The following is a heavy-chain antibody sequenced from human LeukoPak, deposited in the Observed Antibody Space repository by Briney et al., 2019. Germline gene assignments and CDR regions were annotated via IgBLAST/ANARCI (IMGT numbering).Heavy chain of an antibody. D-gene: IGHD1-26*01. Sequence: GESLKISCQGSGYSFTSYWIAWVRQMPGKSLEWLGTIYPGDSDTRYSPSFQGQVTFSADKSISTAYLQWSSLKASDTAMYYCAREDEVGVHYFDYWGQGTLVTVSS. CDR3: AREDEVGVHYFDY. V-gene: IGHV5-51*01. CDR2: IYPGDSDT. CDR1: GYSFTSYW. J-gene: IGHJ4*02.